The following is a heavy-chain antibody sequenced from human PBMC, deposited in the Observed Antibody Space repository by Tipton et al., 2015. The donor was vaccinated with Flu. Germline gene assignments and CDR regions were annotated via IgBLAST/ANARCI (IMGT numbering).Heavy chain of an antibody. V-gene: IGHV3-33*01. J-gene: IGHJ4*02. D-gene: IGHD6-13*01. CDR2: IWYDGSNK. Sequence: SLRLSCAASGFTFSSYGMHWVRQAPGKGLEWVAVIWYDGSNKYYADSVKGRFTISRDNSKNTLYLQMNSLRAEDTAVYYCARDTSPYSSSWYLGYWGQGTLVTVSS. CDR1: GFTFSSYG. CDR3: ARDTSPYSSSWYLGY.